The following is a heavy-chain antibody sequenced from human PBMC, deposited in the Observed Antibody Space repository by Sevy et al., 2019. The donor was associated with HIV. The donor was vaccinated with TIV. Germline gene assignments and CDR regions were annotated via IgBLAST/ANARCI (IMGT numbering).Heavy chain of an antibody. D-gene: IGHD3-22*01. J-gene: IGHJ5*02. CDR2: NSRSGSTI. CDR1: GFTFSDYY. V-gene: IGHV3-11*01. Sequence: GGSLRLSCAASGFTFSDYYMSWIRQAPGKGLEWVSYNSRSGSTITYADSVKGRFTISRDNAKNSLYLQIDSLRAEDTAVYYCARENTMIEEPGWFDPWGQGTLVTVSS. CDR3: ARENTMIEEPGWFDP.